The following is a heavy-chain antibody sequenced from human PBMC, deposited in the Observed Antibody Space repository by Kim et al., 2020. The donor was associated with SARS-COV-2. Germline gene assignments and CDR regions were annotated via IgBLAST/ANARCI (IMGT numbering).Heavy chain of an antibody. V-gene: IGHV3-21*01. D-gene: IGHD1-7*01. J-gene: IGHJ5*02. CDR3: ARDLITGTTDWFDP. Sequence: ADSVKGRFTISRDNAKNSLYLQMNSLRAEDTAVYYCARDLITGTTDWFDPWGQGTLVTVSS.